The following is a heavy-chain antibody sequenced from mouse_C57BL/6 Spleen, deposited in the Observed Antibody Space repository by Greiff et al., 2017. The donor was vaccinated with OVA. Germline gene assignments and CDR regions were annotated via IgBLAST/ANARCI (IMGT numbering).Heavy chain of an antibody. Sequence: QVQLKQSGPGLVQPSQSLSITCTVSGFSLTSYGVHWVRQSPGKGLEWLGVIWSGGSTDYNAAFISRLSISKDNSKSQVFFKMNSLQADDTVIYYCARKGGSYYSNYVESWFAYWGQGTLVTVSA. V-gene: IGHV2-2*01. CDR1: GFSLTSYG. CDR2: IWSGGST. J-gene: IGHJ3*01. D-gene: IGHD2-5*01. CDR3: ARKGGSYYSNYVESWFAY.